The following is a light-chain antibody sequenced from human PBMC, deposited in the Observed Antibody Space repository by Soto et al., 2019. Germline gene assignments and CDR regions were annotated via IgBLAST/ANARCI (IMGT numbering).Light chain of an antibody. J-gene: IGKJ4*01. CDR3: QHYSRWSLT. CDR2: RAS. CDR1: QSVDSN. V-gene: IGKV3-15*01. Sequence: EIVMTQSPATLSVSPGERATLSCRASQSVDSNLAWYQQKPGQAPRLLIYRASTRATGVPARFSGSGSGTEFSLTIRSLQSEDFALYSCQHYSRWSLTFGGGTRVEIK.